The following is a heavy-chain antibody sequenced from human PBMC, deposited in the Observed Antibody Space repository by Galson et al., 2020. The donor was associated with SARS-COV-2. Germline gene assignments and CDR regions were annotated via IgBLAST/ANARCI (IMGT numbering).Heavy chain of an antibody. CDR2: INAGLGNT. V-gene: IGHV1-3*01. Sequence: ASVKVSCKASGYTFTSYAIHWLRQAPGQRLEWMGWINAGLGNTKYSPKFQGRVTITRDTSASTAYMEVSGLRPEDTAVYYCAWFGELLRGLDVWGQGTTVTVSS. CDR1: GYTFTSYA. J-gene: IGHJ6*02. D-gene: IGHD3-10*01. CDR3: AWFGELLRGLDV.